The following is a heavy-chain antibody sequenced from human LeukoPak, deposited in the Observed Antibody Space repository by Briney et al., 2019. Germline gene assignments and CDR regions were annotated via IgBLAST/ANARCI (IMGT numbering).Heavy chain of an antibody. CDR3: PSNYGGNTPPGY. Sequence: PSETLSLTCAVYGGTFSGYDWSWVRQAPGKGLEWIGEINHSGSTNYNPPLKSRVTISVDTSKNQFSLKLSSVTAADTAVYYCPSNYGGNTPPGYWGQGTLVTVSS. CDR1: GGTFSGYD. V-gene: IGHV4-34*01. D-gene: IGHD4-23*01. J-gene: IGHJ4*02. CDR2: INHSGST.